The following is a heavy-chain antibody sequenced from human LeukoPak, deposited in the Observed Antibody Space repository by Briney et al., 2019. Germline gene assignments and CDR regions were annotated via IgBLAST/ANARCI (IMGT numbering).Heavy chain of an antibody. V-gene: IGHV3-23*01. D-gene: IGHD3-10*01. J-gene: IGHJ5*02. CDR2: ISGSGGSI. CDR1: GFTFSSYA. CDR3: AKDEGATGWFGSPGNWFDP. Sequence: PGGSLRLSCAASGFTFSSYAMSWVRQAPGKGLEWVSAISGSGGSIYYADSVKGRFTISRDNSKNTLYLQMNSLRAEDTAVYYCAKDEGATGWFGSPGNWFDPWGQGTLVTVSS.